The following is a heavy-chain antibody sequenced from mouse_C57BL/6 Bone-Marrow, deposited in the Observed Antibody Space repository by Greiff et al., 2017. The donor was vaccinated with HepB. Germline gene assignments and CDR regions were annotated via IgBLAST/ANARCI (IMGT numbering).Heavy chain of an antibody. CDR1: GFNIKDDY. CDR2: IDPENGDT. V-gene: IGHV14-4*01. Sequence: VQLKQSGAELVRPGASVKLSCTASGFNIKDDYMHWVKQRPEQGLEWIGWIDPENGDTEYASKFQGKATITADTSSNTAYLQLSSLTSEDTAVYYCTTLYYGSSFWYFDVWGTGTTVTVSS. J-gene: IGHJ1*03. CDR3: TTLYYGSSFWYFDV. D-gene: IGHD1-1*01.